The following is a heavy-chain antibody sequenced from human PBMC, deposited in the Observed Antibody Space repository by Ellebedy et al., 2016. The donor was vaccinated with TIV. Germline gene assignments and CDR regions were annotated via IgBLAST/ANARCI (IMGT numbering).Heavy chain of an antibody. J-gene: IGHJ4*02. CDR2: INSDGSST. Sequence: GESLKISCAASGFTFSSSWMHWVRQAPGKGLVWVSRINSDGSSTSYADSVKGRFTISRDNAKNTLYLQMNSLRAEDTAVYYCARSRDGYNFIWDYWGQGTLVTVSS. D-gene: IGHD5-24*01. V-gene: IGHV3-74*01. CDR1: GFTFSSSW. CDR3: ARSRDGYNFIWDY.